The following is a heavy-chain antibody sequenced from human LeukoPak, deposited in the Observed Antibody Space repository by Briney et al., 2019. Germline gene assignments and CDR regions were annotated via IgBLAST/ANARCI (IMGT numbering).Heavy chain of an antibody. CDR1: GFTYSDYS. J-gene: IGHJ6*03. V-gene: IGHV3-21*01. CDR2: ITASSHEVFR. CDR3: VRDGVFGRYFYHYMDV. D-gene: IGHD3-10*01. Sequence: GGSLRLSCVASGFTYSDYSMNWVRQSPGKGLERVSSITASSHEVFRYYRDSVKGRLTISRDHAKYSLDLQMNNVRPQVTPWYFCVRDGVFGRYFYHYMDVWGKGTTITVS.